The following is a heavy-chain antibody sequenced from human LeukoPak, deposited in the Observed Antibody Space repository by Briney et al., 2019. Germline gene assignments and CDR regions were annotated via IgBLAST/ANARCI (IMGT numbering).Heavy chain of an antibody. V-gene: IGHV5-51*01. CDR2: IYPGDSDT. D-gene: IGHD3-16*01. CDR1: GYSFTSYW. CDR3: ARRIITDYYYYYMDV. Sequence: GESLKISCKGSGYSFTSYWIGWVRQMPGKGLEWMGIIYPGDSDTRYSPSFQGQVTISADKSISTAYLQWSSLKASDTAMYYCARRIITDYYYYYMDVWGKGTTVTVSS. J-gene: IGHJ6*03.